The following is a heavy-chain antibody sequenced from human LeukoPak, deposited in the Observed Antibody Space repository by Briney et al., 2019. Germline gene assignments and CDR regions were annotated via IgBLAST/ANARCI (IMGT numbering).Heavy chain of an antibody. CDR1: GYTFTGYY. V-gene: IGHV1-2*02. CDR3: ARDAAPSYYDILTGSDY. CDR2: INPNSGGT. Sequence: ASVKVSCKASGYTFTGYYMHWVRQAPGQGREWMGWINPNSGGTNYAQKFQGRVTMTRDTSISTAYMELTRLRSDDTAVYYCARDAAPSYYDILTGSDYWGQGTPVTVSS. D-gene: IGHD3-9*01. J-gene: IGHJ4*02.